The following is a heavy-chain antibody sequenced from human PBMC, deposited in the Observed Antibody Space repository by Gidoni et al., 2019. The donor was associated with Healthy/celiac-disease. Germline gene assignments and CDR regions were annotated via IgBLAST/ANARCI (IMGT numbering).Heavy chain of an antibody. CDR2: ISGSGGST. V-gene: IGHV3-23*01. CDR1: GFTFSSYA. D-gene: IGHD1-26*01. CDR3: AKDLVGARDAFDI. Sequence: EVQLLESGGGLVQPGGSLRLSCAASGFTFSSYAMSWVRQAPGKGREWVAAISGSGGSTYYADSVKGRFTISRDNSKNTLYLQMNSLRAEDTAVYYCAKDLVGARDAFDIWGQGTMVTVSS. J-gene: IGHJ3*02.